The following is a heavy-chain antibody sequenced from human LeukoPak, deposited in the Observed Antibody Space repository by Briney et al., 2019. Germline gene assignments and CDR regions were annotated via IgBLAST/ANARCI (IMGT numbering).Heavy chain of an antibody. Sequence: SVKVSCKAPGGTFSSYAISWVRQAPGQGLEWMGGIIPIFGTANYAQKFQGRVTITTDESTSTAYMELSSLRSEDTAVYYCARDGRSGSYYDYWGQGTLVTVSS. CDR1: GGTFSSYA. D-gene: IGHD1-26*01. V-gene: IGHV1-69*05. CDR3: ARDGRSGSYYDY. CDR2: IIPIFGTA. J-gene: IGHJ4*02.